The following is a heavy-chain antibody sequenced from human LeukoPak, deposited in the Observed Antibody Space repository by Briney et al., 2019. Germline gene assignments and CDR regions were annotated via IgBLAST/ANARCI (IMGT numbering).Heavy chain of an antibody. V-gene: IGHV5-51*01. D-gene: IGHD1-26*01. Sequence: GESLKISCKGSGYRFTTFWIGWVRQMPGKGLEWMGIIYPGDSDTTYSPSFQGQVTISADKSISTAYLQWSSLKASDTAMYYCARRVGATHPFDYWGQGARVTVSS. CDR1: GYRFTTFW. CDR3: ARRVGATHPFDY. CDR2: IYPGDSDT. J-gene: IGHJ4*02.